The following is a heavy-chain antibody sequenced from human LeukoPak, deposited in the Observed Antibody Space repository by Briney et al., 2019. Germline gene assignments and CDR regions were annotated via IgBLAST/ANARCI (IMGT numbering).Heavy chain of an antibody. J-gene: IGHJ6*03. V-gene: IGHV3-30*02. D-gene: IGHD3-3*01. Sequence: PGGSLRLSCAASGFTFSSYGMHWVRQAPGKGLEWVAFIRYDGSNKYYADSVKGRLTISRDNSKNTLYLQMNSLRAEDTAVYYCAKDGASRLEWLPSPVYYYYYYMDVWGKGTTVTVSS. CDR1: GFTFSSYG. CDR3: AKDGASRLEWLPSPVYYYYYYMDV. CDR2: IRYDGSNK.